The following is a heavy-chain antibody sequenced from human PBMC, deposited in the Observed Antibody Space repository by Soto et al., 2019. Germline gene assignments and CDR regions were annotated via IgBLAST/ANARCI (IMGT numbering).Heavy chain of an antibody. CDR2: INPSGGST. J-gene: IGHJ6*02. V-gene: IGHV1-46*01. CDR3: AREAAPDYYYYGMDV. D-gene: IGHD6-6*01. CDR1: GYTFTSYY. Sequence: QVQLVQSGAEVKKPGASVKVSCKASGYTFTSYYMHWVRQAPGQGLEWMGIINPSGGSTSYAQKFQGRVTMTRDTSTSTVYMELSCLRSEDTAVYYCAREAAPDYYYYGMDVWGQGTTVTVSS.